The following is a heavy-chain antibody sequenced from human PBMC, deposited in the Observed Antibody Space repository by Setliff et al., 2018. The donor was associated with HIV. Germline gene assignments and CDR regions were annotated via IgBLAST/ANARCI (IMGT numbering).Heavy chain of an antibody. J-gene: IGHJ4*02. Sequence: GGSLRLSCAASGFTFSSYTMNWVRQAPGKGLEWVSSISYSTGYIYYADSVKVRFTISRDNAKSSLYLQMNSLRAEDTAVYYYARGVAAAGTDYWGQGTLVTVSS. CDR3: ARGVAAAGTDY. D-gene: IGHD6-13*01. CDR2: ISYSTGYI. V-gene: IGHV3-21*01. CDR1: GFTFSSYT.